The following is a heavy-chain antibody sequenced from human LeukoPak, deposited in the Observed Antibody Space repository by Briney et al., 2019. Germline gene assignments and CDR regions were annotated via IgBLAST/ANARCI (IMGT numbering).Heavy chain of an antibody. CDR1: GFTFSRFG. Sequence: GGSLRLSCAASGFTFSRFGMNWVRQSPGKGLEWVSAISGRGGTNTYYGDSVKGRFTISRDNSKNTLYLQMSSLRAEDTAVFYCARYYYGSGTSFDPWGQGTLVTVSS. CDR3: ARYYYGSGTSFDP. J-gene: IGHJ5*02. D-gene: IGHD3-10*01. V-gene: IGHV3-23*01. CDR2: ISGRGGTNT.